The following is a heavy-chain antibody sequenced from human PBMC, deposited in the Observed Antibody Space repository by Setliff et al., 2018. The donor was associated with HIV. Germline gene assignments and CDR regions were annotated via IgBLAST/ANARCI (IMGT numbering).Heavy chain of an antibody. D-gene: IGHD3-10*01. CDR3: ARDWVTRSNYYGSGSPWYFDF. J-gene: IGHJ2*01. V-gene: IGHV4-4*07. CDR2: VYASAYS. CDR1: GDSIGDYY. Sequence: KTSETLSLTCTVSGDSIGDYYWNWIRQPAGKGLEWIGRVYASAYSNYNPSLKSRVTMSVDTSQNQFSLKLRSANAADTAVYYCARDWVTRSNYYGSGSPWYFDFWGRGILVTVSS.